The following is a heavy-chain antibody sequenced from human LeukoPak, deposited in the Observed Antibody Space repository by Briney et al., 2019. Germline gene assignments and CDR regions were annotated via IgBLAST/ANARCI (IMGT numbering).Heavy chain of an antibody. CDR2: IYTSGST. Sequence: SQTLSLTCTVSGGSISSGSYYWSWIRQPAGKGLEWIGRIYTSGSTNYNPSLKSRVTISVDTSKNQFSLKLSSVTAADTAVYYCARSIGGIAARPWDAFDIWGQGTMVTVSS. V-gene: IGHV4-61*02. CDR1: GGSISSGSYY. D-gene: IGHD6-6*01. J-gene: IGHJ3*02. CDR3: ARSIGGIAARPWDAFDI.